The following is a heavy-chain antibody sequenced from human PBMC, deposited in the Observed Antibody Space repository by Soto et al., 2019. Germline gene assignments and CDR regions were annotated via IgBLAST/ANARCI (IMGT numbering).Heavy chain of an antibody. CDR1: GFTFSSYA. J-gene: IGHJ4*02. V-gene: IGHV3-23*01. Sequence: EVQLLESGGGLVQPGGSLRLSCAASGFTFSSYAMNWFRQAPGRGLEWVSVISGSGGSTYYADSVKGRFTISRDNSKNTLYLQMHRLRAEDTAVYYCARRSSGRYFDYWGKGTLVTVSS. D-gene: IGHD6-19*01. CDR2: ISGSGGST. CDR3: ARRSSGRYFDY.